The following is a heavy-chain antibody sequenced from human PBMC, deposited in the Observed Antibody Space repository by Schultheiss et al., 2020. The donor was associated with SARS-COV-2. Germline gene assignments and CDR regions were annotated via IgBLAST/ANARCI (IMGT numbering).Heavy chain of an antibody. J-gene: IGHJ5*02. V-gene: IGHV3-7*03. CDR1: GFTFSSYA. Sequence: GGSLRLSCAASGFTFSSYAMSWVRQAPGKGLEWVANIKQDGSEKYYVDSVKGRFTISRDNAKNSLYLQMNSLRAEDTAVYYCARVGLWFGVLNGGDWFDPWGQGTLVTVSS. D-gene: IGHD3-10*01. CDR3: ARVGLWFGVLNGGDWFDP. CDR2: IKQDGSEK.